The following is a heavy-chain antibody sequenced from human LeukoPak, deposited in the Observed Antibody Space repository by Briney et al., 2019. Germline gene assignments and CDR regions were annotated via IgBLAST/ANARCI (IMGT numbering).Heavy chain of an antibody. Sequence: GGSLRLSCEASRFTFSTYWMHWVRQAPGKGLVWVSRINSDGTTADYADSVKGRFTISRDNAKNTLFLQMNSLRAEDTAVYYCARSYRHFFDYWGQGTLVTVSS. V-gene: IGHV3-74*01. J-gene: IGHJ4*02. CDR3: ARSYRHFFDY. CDR1: RFTFSTYW. CDR2: INSDGTTA. D-gene: IGHD3-16*02.